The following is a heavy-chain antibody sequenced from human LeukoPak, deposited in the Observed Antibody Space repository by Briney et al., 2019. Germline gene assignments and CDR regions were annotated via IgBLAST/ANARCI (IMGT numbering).Heavy chain of an antibody. J-gene: IGHJ4*02. CDR2: IYYSGST. CDR3: ARAEVWNRVIY. Sequence: PSETLSLTCTVSGGSISSSSYYWGWIRQPPGKGLEWIGSIYYSGSTYYNPSLKSRVTISVDTSKNQFSLKLSSVTAADTAVYYCARAEVWNRVIYWGQGTVVSVSS. CDR1: GGSISSSSYY. V-gene: IGHV4-39*07. D-gene: IGHD2/OR15-2a*01.